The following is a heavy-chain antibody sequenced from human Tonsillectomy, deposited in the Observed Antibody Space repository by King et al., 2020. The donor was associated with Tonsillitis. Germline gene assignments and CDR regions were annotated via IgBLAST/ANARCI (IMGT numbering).Heavy chain of an antibody. CDR2: ISYDERNK. V-gene: IGHV3-30*18. Sequence: VQLVESGGGVVQPGRSLRLSCAVSGFTFSSYGMHWVRQAPGKGLEWVAVISYDERNKIYADSVKGRFTISRDNSKNTLFLQMNSLSADDTAVYYCAKDRVHIATYFDNWGQGTLVTVSS. J-gene: IGHJ4*02. CDR1: GFTFSSYG. D-gene: IGHD2-21*01. CDR3: AKDRVHIATYFDN.